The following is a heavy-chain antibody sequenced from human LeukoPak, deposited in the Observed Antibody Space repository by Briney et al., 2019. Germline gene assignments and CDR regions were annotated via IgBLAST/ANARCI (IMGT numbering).Heavy chain of an antibody. J-gene: IGHJ4*02. CDR1: GGSISTYY. Sequence: SGALSLTCTVSGGSISTYYWSWLRQPPGKGLEWIGYIYYSVTTSYNPSLKSRVTISVDTSKHRFSLKLSSGTAADTAVYYCARGSGWYNYWGQGTLVTASP. CDR2: IYYSVTT. V-gene: IGHV4-59*01. CDR3: ARGSGWYNY. D-gene: IGHD6-19*01.